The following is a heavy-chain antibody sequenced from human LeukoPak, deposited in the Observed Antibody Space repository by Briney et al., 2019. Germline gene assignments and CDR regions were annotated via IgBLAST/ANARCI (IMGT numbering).Heavy chain of an antibody. D-gene: IGHD2-2*01. Sequence: GSSVNVSCKASGGTFSSYAISWVRQAPGQGLEWMGGIIPIFGTANYAQKFQGRVTITADKSTSTAYMELSSLRSEDTAVYYCASPVVPAAPVYYYYGMDVWGKGTTVTVSS. CDR1: GGTFSSYA. J-gene: IGHJ6*04. V-gene: IGHV1-69*06. CDR2: IIPIFGTA. CDR3: ASPVVPAAPVYYYYGMDV.